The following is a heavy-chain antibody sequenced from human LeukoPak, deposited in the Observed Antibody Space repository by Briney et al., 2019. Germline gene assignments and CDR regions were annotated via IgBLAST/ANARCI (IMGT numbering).Heavy chain of an antibody. D-gene: IGHD3-10*01. CDR1: GFTFSIYW. V-gene: IGHV3-7*01. CDR2: IKQDGSEK. Sequence: GGSLRLSCAASGFTFSIYWMTWVRQAPGKGLEWVANIKQDGSEKYYVDSVKGRFTISRDNAKNSLYLQMNSLRAEDTAVYYCAKGSPYFYGTDLDYWGQGTLVTVSS. J-gene: IGHJ4*02. CDR3: AKGSPYFYGTDLDY.